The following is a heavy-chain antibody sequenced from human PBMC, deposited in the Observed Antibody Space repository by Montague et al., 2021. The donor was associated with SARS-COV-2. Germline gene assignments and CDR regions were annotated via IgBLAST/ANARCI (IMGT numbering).Heavy chain of an antibody. CDR2: IYYSGST. CDR3: ARQLRVRRTWQVGDYNHYGMDV. J-gene: IGHJ6*02. CDR1: GGSISNYH. Sequence: SGTLSLTCTVSGGSISNYHWNWIRQPPGKGLEWIAYIYYSGSTNYNPSLQSRVTISVDTSRNQFSLRLTSVTAADTAVYYCARQLRVRRTWQVGDYNHYGMDVGGQGTTVSVSS. V-gene: IGHV4-59*08. D-gene: IGHD3-10*01.